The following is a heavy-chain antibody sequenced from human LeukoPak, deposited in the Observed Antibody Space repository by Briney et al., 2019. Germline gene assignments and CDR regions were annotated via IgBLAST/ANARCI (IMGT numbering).Heavy chain of an antibody. CDR3: AKEGQYSSSWYLGY. CDR2: INTNTGNP. Sequence: GASVKVSCKASGYTFTTYAMNWVRQAPGQGLEWMGWINTNTGNPTYAQGFTGRFVFSLDTSVSTAYLQISSLKAEDTAVYYCAKEGQYSSSWYLGYWGQGTLATVSS. CDR1: GYTFTTYA. D-gene: IGHD6-13*01. J-gene: IGHJ4*02. V-gene: IGHV7-4-1*02.